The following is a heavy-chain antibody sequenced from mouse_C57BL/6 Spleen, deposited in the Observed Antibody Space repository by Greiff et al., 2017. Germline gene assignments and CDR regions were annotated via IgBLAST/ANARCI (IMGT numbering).Heavy chain of an antibody. CDR2: ISSGSSTI. D-gene: IGHD2-3*01. J-gene: IGHJ4*01. CDR3: ARVGWGGAMDY. CDR1: GFTFSDYG. V-gene: IGHV5-17*01. Sequence: DVHLVESGGGLVKPGGSLKLSCAASGFTFSDYGMHWVRQAPEKGLEWVAYISSGSSTIYYADTVKGRFTISRDNAKNTLFLQMTSLRSEDTAMYYCARVGWGGAMDYWGQGTSVTVSS.